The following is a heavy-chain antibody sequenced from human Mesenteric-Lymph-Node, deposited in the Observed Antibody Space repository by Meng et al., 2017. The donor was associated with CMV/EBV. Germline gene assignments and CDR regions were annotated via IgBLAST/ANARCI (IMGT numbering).Heavy chain of an antibody. V-gene: IGHV3-23*01. Sequence: GGSLRLSCAASGFTFSTYAMNWVRQAPGKGLEWVSAISGSGGSTYYVDSVKGRFTISRDNSKNTLYLQLSSLRAEDTAVYYCAKGLRTTVTMHAFDIWGQGTMVTVSS. CDR2: ISGSGGST. CDR1: GFTFSTYA. D-gene: IGHD4-17*01. CDR3: AKGLRTTVTMHAFDI. J-gene: IGHJ3*02.